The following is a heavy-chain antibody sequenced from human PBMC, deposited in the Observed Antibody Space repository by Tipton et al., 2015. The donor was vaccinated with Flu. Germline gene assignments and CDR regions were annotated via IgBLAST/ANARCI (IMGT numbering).Heavy chain of an antibody. J-gene: IGHJ4*02. Sequence: SLRLSCAASGLIFSNYGMHWVRQAPGKGLEWVALISYDGSDKYYAGSVKGRFTISRDNSKNTLYLQMNSLRAEDTAVYYCAKDLYFDSYDYSYYFDYWGQGTLVTVSS. CDR1: GLIFSNYG. CDR2: ISYDGSDK. D-gene: IGHD3-22*01. CDR3: AKDLYFDSYDYSYYFDY. V-gene: IGHV3-30*18.